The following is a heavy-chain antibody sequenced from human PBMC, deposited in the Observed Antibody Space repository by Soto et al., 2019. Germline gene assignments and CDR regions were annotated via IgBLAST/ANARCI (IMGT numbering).Heavy chain of an antibody. Sequence: QVQLVESGGGVVQPGRSLRLSCAASGFTFSSYAMHWVRQAPGKGLEWVAVISYDGSNKYYADSVKGRFTISRDNSKNTLYLQMNSLRAEDTAVHYCARVYYGSGIHYYGMDVWGQGTTVTVSS. CDR3: ARVYYGSGIHYYGMDV. J-gene: IGHJ6*02. V-gene: IGHV3-30-3*01. CDR1: GFTFSSYA. CDR2: ISYDGSNK. D-gene: IGHD3-10*01.